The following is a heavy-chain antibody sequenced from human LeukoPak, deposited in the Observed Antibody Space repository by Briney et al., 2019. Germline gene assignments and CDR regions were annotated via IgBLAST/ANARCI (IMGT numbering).Heavy chain of an antibody. CDR2: INPKSGGT. Sequence: GASVKVSCKSSGYTFTGYYMHWVRQAPGQGLEWMGWINPKSGGTNYARKFQGRVSMTRDTSISTAYMELSRLRSDDTAVYYCAREPVSSGWYLRAFDSWGQGTLVTVSS. J-gene: IGHJ4*02. V-gene: IGHV1-2*02. CDR1: GYTFTGYY. CDR3: AREPVSSGWYLRAFDS. D-gene: IGHD6-19*01.